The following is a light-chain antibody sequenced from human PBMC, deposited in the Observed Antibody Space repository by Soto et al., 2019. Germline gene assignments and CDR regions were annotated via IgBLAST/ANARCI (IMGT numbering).Light chain of an antibody. J-gene: IGKJ3*01. CDR2: WAS. Sequence: DIHMTQSPATLSASVGDRVTITCRASQSISTWLAWYQQKPGKAPMLLIYWASSLEIGVPSRFSSSGSGTEFTLTISSLPPDYFATYYCQHYTTYSGTFGPGTKVDIK. V-gene: IGKV1-5*03. CDR3: QHYTTYSGT. CDR1: QSISTW.